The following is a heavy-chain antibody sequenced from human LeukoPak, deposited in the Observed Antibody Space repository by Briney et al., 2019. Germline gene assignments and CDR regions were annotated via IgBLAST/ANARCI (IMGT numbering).Heavy chain of an antibody. CDR2: ISTYNGNT. J-gene: IGHJ3*01. CDR1: GYTFTNYG. CDR3: ARGDDAFDF. V-gene: IGHV1-18*01. Sequence: ASVKVSCKASGYTFTNYGINWVRQAPGQGLEWMGWISTYNGNTNYAQKLQGRVTLTMDTSTTTAYMELRSLRSDDTAVYYCARGDDAFDFWGQGTMVTVSS.